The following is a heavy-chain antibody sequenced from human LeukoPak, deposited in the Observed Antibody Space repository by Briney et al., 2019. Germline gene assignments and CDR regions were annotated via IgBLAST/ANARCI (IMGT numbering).Heavy chain of an antibody. J-gene: IGHJ3*02. Sequence: SVKVSCKASGGTFSSYAISWVRQAPGQGLEWMGGIIPIFGTANYAQKFQGRVTITADESTSTAYMELSSLRSEDTAVYYCATALMEMATMGAFDIWGQGTMVTVSS. V-gene: IGHV1-69*13. CDR3: ATALMEMATMGAFDI. D-gene: IGHD5-24*01. CDR1: GGTFSSYA. CDR2: IIPIFGTA.